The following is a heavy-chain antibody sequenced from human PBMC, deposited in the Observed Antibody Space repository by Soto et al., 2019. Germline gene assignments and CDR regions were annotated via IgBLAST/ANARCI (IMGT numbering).Heavy chain of an antibody. D-gene: IGHD3-3*01. Sequence: QVHLRESGPRTVRPSGTLSLTCAVSGTSISSTFWWTWVRQPPGKGLEWIGEVYHTGTTKYNPSLKNRVTISVDKSNNQFSLELRAVTAADTAVYYCATLPPRIFVMTTEIPSWGQGTLVTVSS. CDR1: GTSISSTFW. V-gene: IGHV4-4*02. J-gene: IGHJ5*02. CDR2: VYHTGTT. CDR3: ATLPPRIFVMTTEIPS.